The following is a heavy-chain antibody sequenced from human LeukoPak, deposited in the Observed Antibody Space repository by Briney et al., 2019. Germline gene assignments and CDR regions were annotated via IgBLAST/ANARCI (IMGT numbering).Heavy chain of an antibody. V-gene: IGHV1-8*03. CDR1: GYTFTSYD. CDR3: AARYYDSSGYYYFQH. J-gene: IGHJ1*01. D-gene: IGHD3-22*01. CDR2: MNPNSGNT. Sequence: GASVKVSCKASGYTFTSYDINWVLQATGQGLEWMGWMNPNSGNTGYAQKFQGRVTITRNTSISTAYMELSSLRSEDTAVYYCAARYYDSSGYYYFQHWGQGTLVTVSS.